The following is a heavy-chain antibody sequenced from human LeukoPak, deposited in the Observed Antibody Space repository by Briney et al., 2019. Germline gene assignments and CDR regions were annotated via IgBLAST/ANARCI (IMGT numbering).Heavy chain of an antibody. V-gene: IGHV1-69*06. CDR1: GGTFSSYA. CDR3: ASVSDCGGDCYSVTYYMDV. CDR2: IIPIFGTA. D-gene: IGHD2-21*02. J-gene: IGHJ6*03. Sequence: GASVKVSCKASGGTFSSYAISWVRQAPGQGLEWMGGIIPIFGTANYAQKFQGRVTITADKSTSTAYMELSSLRSEDTAVYYCASVSDCGGDCYSVTYYMDVWGKGTTVTVSS.